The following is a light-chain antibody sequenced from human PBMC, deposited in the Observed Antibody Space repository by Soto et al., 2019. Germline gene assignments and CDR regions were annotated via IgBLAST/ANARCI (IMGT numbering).Light chain of an antibody. CDR1: SGHSSYA. V-gene: IGLV4-69*01. CDR2: LNSDGSH. Sequence: QLVLTQSPSASASLGASVKLTCTLSSGHSSYAIAWHQQQPEKGPRYLMKLNSDGSHSKGDGIPDRLSGSSSGAERYLTISSLQSEDDADYYCQTWGTGIVVFGGGTKLTVL. CDR3: QTWGTGIVV. J-gene: IGLJ2*01.